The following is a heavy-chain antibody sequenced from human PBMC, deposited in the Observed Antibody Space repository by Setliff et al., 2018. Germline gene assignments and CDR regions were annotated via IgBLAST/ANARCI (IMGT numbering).Heavy chain of an antibody. V-gene: IGHV4-31*03. CDR1: GGSISSGGYY. J-gene: IGHJ4*02. CDR3: ARGRAGHSGH. Sequence: SETLSLTCSVSGGSISSGGYYWSWIRQHPGKGLEWIGYIYYSGSTSYYNPSLKSRVTISVDTSKNQFSLKLSSVTAADTAVYYCARGRAGHSGHWGQGTLVTVSS. D-gene: IGHD6-19*01. CDR2: IYYSGSTS.